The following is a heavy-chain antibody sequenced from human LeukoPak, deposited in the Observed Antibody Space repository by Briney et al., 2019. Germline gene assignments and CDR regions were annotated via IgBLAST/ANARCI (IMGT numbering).Heavy chain of an antibody. J-gene: IGHJ4*02. CDR2: ISSSSSTI. CDR1: GFTFSSYS. D-gene: IGHD3-3*01. V-gene: IGHV3-48*01. Sequence: PGGSLRLSCAASGFTFSSYSMNWVRQAPGKGLEWVSYISSSSSTIYYADSVKGRFTISRDNAKNSLYLQMNSLRAEDTAVYYCARESYYDFWSGYGYWGQGTLVTVSS. CDR3: ARESYYDFWSGYGY.